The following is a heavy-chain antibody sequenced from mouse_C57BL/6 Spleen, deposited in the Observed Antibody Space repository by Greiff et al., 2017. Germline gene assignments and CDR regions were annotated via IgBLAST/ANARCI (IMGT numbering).Heavy chain of an antibody. CDR1: GFNIKDDS. J-gene: IGHJ4*01. CDR3: TKYDYGSSMDY. Sequence: EVKLMESGAELVRPGASVKLSCTASGFNIKDDSMHWVKQRPEQGLEWIGWIDPENGDTEYASKFQGKATITADTSSNTAYLQLSSLTSEDPAVYYCTKYDYGSSMDYWGQGTAVTVSS. V-gene: IGHV14-4*01. D-gene: IGHD1-1*01. CDR2: IDPENGDT.